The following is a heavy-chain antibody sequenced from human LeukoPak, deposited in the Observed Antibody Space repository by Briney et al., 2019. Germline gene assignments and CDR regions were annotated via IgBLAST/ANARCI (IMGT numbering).Heavy chain of an antibody. D-gene: IGHD2-2*01. CDR2: INPSDRST. J-gene: IGHJ4*02. CDR3: ARGNNYAYRGGAYRGGDY. V-gene: IGHV1-46*01. Sequence: ASVKVSCKASGYTFTSYYMQWVRQAPGQGPEWMGIINPSDRSTSYAQKFQGRVTMTRDTSTSTVYMELSSLRSEDTAVYYCARGNNYAYRGGAYRGGDYWGQGTLVTVSS. CDR1: GYTFTSYY.